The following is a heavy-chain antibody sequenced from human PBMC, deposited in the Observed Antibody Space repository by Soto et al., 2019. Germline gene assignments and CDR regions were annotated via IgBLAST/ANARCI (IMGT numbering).Heavy chain of an antibody. D-gene: IGHD1-26*01. J-gene: IGHJ5*02. Sequence: LETLSLICGVSGDSITTNYWWSWVRLPPGKGLEWIGEIHHSEGSDFNPSLKSRVTLSVDKTKNQFSLNLTSVTAADTALYFCARGGNYRFDTWGQGTLVTVSS. CDR3: ARGGNYRFDT. CDR1: GDSITTNYW. V-gene: IGHV4-4*02. CDR2: IHHSEGS.